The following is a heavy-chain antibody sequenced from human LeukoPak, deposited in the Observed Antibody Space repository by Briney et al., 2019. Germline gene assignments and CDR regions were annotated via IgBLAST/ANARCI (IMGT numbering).Heavy chain of an antibody. CDR3: ARGVPARRFDY. CDR1: GFSFSNYE. J-gene: IGHJ4*02. Sequence: GGSLRLSCAASGFSFSNYEMKWVRQAPGKGLEWVSYISSSGSTTYYADSVKGRFTISRDNAKNSLSLQMNSLRVEDTAVYYCARGVPARRFDYWGQGTLVNVSS. CDR2: ISSSGSTT. V-gene: IGHV3-48*03.